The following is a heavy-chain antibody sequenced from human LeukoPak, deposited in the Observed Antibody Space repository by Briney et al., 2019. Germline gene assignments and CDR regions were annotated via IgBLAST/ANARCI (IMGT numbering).Heavy chain of an antibody. CDR2: ISWNSASI. J-gene: IGHJ3*02. CDR3: AKDFCSSTSCYAWGAFDI. CDR1: GFTFDDYA. Sequence: GGSLRLPCAASGFTFDDYAMHWVRQAPGKGLEWVSGISWNSASIGYADSVKGRFTISRDNAKNSLYLQMNSLRAEDMALYYCAKDFCSSTSCYAWGAFDIWGQGTMVTVSS. D-gene: IGHD2-2*01. V-gene: IGHV3-9*03.